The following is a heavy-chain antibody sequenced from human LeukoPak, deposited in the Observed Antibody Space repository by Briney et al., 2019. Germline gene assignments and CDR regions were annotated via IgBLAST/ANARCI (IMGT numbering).Heavy chain of an antibody. CDR1: GGSISSYY. V-gene: IGHV4-4*07. CDR3: ASSGVVSDWYFDL. Sequence: SETLSLTCTVSGGSISSYYWSWIRQPAGKGLEWIGRIYTSGSTNYNPSLKSRVTMSVDTSKNQFSLKLSSVTAADTAVYYCASSGVVSDWYFDLWGRGTLVTVSS. CDR2: IYTSGST. J-gene: IGHJ2*01. D-gene: IGHD2-8*02.